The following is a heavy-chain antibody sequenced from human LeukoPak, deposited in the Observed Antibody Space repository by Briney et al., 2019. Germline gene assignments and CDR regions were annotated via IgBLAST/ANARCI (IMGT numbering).Heavy chain of an antibody. Sequence: SETLSLTCTVSGGSISSSSAYWGSIRQPPGKGLEWIGSIYYSKNTYYNPSLKSRVTISADTSKNQFSLTLGSVSATDTAVYYCVSPRGFSYGYFDYWGQGTLVTVSS. D-gene: IGHD5-18*01. J-gene: IGHJ4*02. V-gene: IGHV4-39*01. CDR3: VSPRGFSYGYFDY. CDR2: IYYSKNT. CDR1: GGSISSSSAY.